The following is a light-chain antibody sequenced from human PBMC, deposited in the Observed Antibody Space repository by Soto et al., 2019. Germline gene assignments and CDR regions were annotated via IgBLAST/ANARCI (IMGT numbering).Light chain of an antibody. CDR1: SSDVGGYNY. CDR3: CSYSGSYTWV. CDR2: DIS. V-gene: IGLV2-11*01. Sequence: QSALTQPRSVSGSPGQSVTISCTGTSSDVGGYNYVSWYQQHPGKTPKLMIYDISKWPPEVPDRFSGSKSGNTASMTISGLQAEDEADYYCCSYSGSYTWVFGGGTKLTV. J-gene: IGLJ3*02.